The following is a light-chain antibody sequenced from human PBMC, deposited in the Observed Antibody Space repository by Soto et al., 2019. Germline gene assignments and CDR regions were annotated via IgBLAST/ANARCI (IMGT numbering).Light chain of an antibody. CDR2: EAS. J-gene: IGKJ1*01. CDR3: QQYNTYSWT. CDR1: QNINNW. V-gene: IGKV1-5*03. Sequence: DIQMTQSPSTLSASVGDRVTITCRASQNINNWLAWYQQKPGKAPNLLIYEASNLESGVPSRFGGSRSGTEFTLTISSLQPEDFATYYRQQYNTYSWTFGQGTKVEIK.